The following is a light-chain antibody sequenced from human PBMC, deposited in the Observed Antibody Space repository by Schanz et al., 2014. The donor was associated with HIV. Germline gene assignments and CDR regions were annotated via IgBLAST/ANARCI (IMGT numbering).Light chain of an antibody. J-gene: IGKJ2*01. Sequence: EIVMTQSPGTLSVSPGERATLSCRASQTVSNNLAWYQQKPGQAPRLLIYGASTRVTGIPARFSGSGSGTDFTLTISSLEPEDFAVYYCQQRSNWPPYTFGQGTKLEIK. CDR3: QQRSNWPPYT. V-gene: IGKV3-11*01. CDR2: GAS. CDR1: QTVSNN.